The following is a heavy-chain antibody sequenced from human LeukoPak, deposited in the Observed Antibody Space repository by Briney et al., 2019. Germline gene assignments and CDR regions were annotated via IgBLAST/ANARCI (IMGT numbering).Heavy chain of an antibody. V-gene: IGHV4-34*01. D-gene: IGHD3-10*01. Sequence: SETLSLTCAVYGGSFSGYYWSWIRQPPGKGLEWIGEINHSGSTNYNPSLKSRVTISVDTSKNQFSLKLSSVTAADTVVYYCARVGYYYGSGSYYFDYWGQGTLVTVSS. J-gene: IGHJ4*02. CDR1: GGSFSGYY. CDR2: INHSGST. CDR3: ARVGYYYGSGSYYFDY.